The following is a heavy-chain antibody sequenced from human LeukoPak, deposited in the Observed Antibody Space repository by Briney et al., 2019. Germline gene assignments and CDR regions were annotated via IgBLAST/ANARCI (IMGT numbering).Heavy chain of an antibody. CDR3: ARGTTYGAKKPEYFDY. Sequence: GGSLRLSCAASGFTFSSYSMNWVRQAPGKGLEWVSSISSSSSYIYYADSVKGRFTISRDNAKNSLYLQINSLRAEDTAVYYCARGTTYGAKKPEYFDYWGQGTLVTVSS. CDR2: ISSSSSYI. CDR1: GFTFSSYS. V-gene: IGHV3-21*01. J-gene: IGHJ4*02. D-gene: IGHD1-1*01.